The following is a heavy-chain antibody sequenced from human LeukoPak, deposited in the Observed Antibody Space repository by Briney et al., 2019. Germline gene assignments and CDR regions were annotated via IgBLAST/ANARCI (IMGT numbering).Heavy chain of an antibody. J-gene: IGHJ4*02. V-gene: IGHV3-30*18. CDR2: ISRDGSNK. D-gene: IGHD2-2*01. CDR1: GFTFNTYG. Sequence: GGSLRLSCVASGFTFNTYGMAWVRQAPGKGREWVAGISRDGSNKDYADSVKGRFTISRDNSKNTLYLQMNSLRSEDTAVYYCAKAAYCTSTSCHFSGYAQRPLDSWGQGTLVTVSS. CDR3: AKAAYCTSTSCHFSGYAQRPLDS.